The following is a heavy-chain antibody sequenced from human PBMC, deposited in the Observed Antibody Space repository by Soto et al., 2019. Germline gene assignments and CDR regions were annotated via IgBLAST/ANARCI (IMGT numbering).Heavy chain of an antibody. V-gene: IGHV4-4*07. CDR1: GGSIRSYF. Sequence: SETLSLTCTVSGGSIRSYFWSWIRQPAGKGLEWIGRIYPSGSTNYNPSLKSRVTMSVDTSKKEFSLKLNSVTSADTAVYFCARESYAPFLDYWGQEFWSPSPQ. CDR3: ARESYAPFLDY. CDR2: IYPSGST. D-gene: IGHD3-16*02. J-gene: IGHJ4*01.